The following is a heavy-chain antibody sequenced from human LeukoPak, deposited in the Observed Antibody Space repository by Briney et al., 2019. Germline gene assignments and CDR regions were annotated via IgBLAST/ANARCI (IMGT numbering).Heavy chain of an antibody. J-gene: IGHJ6*02. CDR3: AKETTPYSSGWFFMDYGMDV. Sequence: SGGSLRLSCAASGFTSSSYAMSWVRQAPGKGLEWVSAISGSGGSTYYADSVKGRFTISRDNSKNTLYLQMNSLRAEDTAVYYCAKETTPYSSGWFFMDYGMDVWGQGTTVTVSS. CDR1: GFTSSSYA. CDR2: ISGSGGST. D-gene: IGHD6-19*01. V-gene: IGHV3-23*01.